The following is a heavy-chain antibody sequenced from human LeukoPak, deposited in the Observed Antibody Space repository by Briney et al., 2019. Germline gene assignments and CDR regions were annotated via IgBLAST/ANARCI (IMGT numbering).Heavy chain of an antibody. D-gene: IGHD6-13*01. Sequence: GGSLRLSCAASGFAFSSYAMHWVRQAPGKGLEWVAVISYDGSNQYYADSGKGRFTISRDNSKNTLYLQMNSLTAEDTAVYYCAKDRQQLSPASYFDYWGQGTLVTVSS. CDR2: ISYDGSNQ. CDR3: AKDRQQLSPASYFDY. V-gene: IGHV3-30-3*01. CDR1: GFAFSSYA. J-gene: IGHJ4*02.